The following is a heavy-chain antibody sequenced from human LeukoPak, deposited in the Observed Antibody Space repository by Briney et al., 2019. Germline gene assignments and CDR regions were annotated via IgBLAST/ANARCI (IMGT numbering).Heavy chain of an antibody. J-gene: IGHJ5*02. CDR3: AKDIHVCRRLSCYVGEYNWFDP. D-gene: IGHD3-16*01. Sequence: GRSLRLACVASGFTFSNYAMHWVRQPPGKGLEWVAIIWYDGSNKFYADSVKGRFTISRDNSENTLYLQMSSLRAEDTAVYYCAKDIHVCRRLSCYVGEYNWFDPWGQGTLVTVSS. V-gene: IGHV3-33*06. CDR1: GFTFSNYA. CDR2: IWYDGSNK.